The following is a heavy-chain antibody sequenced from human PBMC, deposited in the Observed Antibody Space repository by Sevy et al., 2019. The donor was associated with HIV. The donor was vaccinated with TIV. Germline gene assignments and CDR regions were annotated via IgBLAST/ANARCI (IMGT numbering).Heavy chain of an antibody. V-gene: IGHV3-23*01. CDR2: ISGSGGST. J-gene: IGHJ2*01. CDR1: GFTFSNYA. Sequence: GGSLRLSCAASGFTFSNYAMSWVRQAPGKGLEWVSGISGSGGSTYYADSVKGRFTISRDNSKNTLYLQMSSLRAEDTAVYCCARNPGYCSGGTCYWYFDLWGRGTLVTVSS. CDR3: ARNPGYCSGGTCYWYFDL. D-gene: IGHD2-15*01.